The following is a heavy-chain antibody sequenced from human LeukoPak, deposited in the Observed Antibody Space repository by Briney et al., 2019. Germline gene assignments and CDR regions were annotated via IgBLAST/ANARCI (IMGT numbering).Heavy chain of an antibody. V-gene: IGHV3-30*18. Sequence: PGRSLRLSCAASGFTFSSYGMHWVRQAPGKGLEWVAVISYDGSNKYYADSVKGRFTISRDNSKNTLYLQMNSLRAEDTAVYYCAEDRRLGYCSGGSCHPHDAFDIWGQGTMVTVSS. CDR1: GFTFSSYG. CDR2: ISYDGSNK. CDR3: AEDRRLGYCSGGSCHPHDAFDI. J-gene: IGHJ3*02. D-gene: IGHD2-15*01.